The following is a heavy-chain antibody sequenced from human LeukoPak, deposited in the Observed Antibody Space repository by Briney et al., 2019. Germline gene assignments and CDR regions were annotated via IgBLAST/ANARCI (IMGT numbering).Heavy chain of an antibody. Sequence: GGSLRLSCEGSHYTFSYYFMYWVHQALGKELEWVAAISDDGTSEHYADSVKGRFTISRDNSKNSLYLQMNRLRTEDTAMYYCARVRAYPYNSSPRHWFNPWGQGTLVTVS. CDR3: ARVRAYPYNSSPRHWFNP. CDR2: ISDDGTSE. J-gene: IGHJ5*02. CDR1: HYTFSYYF. V-gene: IGHV3-30*04. D-gene: IGHD1-14*01.